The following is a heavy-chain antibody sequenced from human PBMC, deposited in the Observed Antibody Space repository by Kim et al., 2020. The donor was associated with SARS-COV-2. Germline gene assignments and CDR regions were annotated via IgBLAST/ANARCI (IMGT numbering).Heavy chain of an antibody. CDR1: GYTFIGYY. J-gene: IGHJ6*02. CDR3: AREGCVFSGSDYYYGMDV. Sequence: ASVKVSCKASGYTFIGYYMHWVRQAPGQGLEWMGWINPNSGGTNYAQKFQGWVTMTRDTSISTAYMELSRLRSDDTAVYFCAREGCVFSGSDYYYGMDVWGQGTTVTVSS. V-gene: IGHV1-2*04. CDR2: INPNSGGT. D-gene: IGHD3-10*01.